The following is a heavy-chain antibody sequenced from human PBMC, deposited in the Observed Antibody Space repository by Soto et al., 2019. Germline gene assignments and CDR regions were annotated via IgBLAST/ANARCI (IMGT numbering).Heavy chain of an antibody. V-gene: IGHV3-23*01. CDR2: LTFNSGGT. Sequence: GGSLRLSCAASGFTFSNYAMSWVRQAPGKGLEWVSGLTFNSGGTYYADSVKGRFTISRDNSKNTLYLRMNTLTAEDTAFYYCVRLRSGYFTGFDFWGQGTLVTVS. J-gene: IGHJ4*02. D-gene: IGHD3-3*01. CDR3: VRLRSGYFTGFDF. CDR1: GFTFSNYA.